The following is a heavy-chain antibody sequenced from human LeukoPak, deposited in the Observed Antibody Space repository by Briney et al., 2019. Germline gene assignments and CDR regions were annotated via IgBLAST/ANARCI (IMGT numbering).Heavy chain of an antibody. D-gene: IGHD2-2*01. J-gene: IGHJ4*02. CDR1: GYTFTGYY. CDR2: INPNSGGT. Sequence: ASVKVSCKASGYTFTGYYMHWVRQAPGQGLEWMGWINPNSGGTNYAQKFQGRVTMTRDTSISTAYMELSRLRSDDTAVYYCARREGGSSPSPPVDYWGQGTLVTVSS. V-gene: IGHV1-2*02. CDR3: ARREGGSSPSPPVDY.